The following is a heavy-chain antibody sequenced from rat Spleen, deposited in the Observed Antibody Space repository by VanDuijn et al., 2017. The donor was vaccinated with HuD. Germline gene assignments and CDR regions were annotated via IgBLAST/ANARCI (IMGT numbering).Heavy chain of an antibody. CDR3: ARLAVYYYSTYIPYYFDY. V-gene: IGHV5-22*01. J-gene: IGHJ2*01. CDR2: ISYEGRST. D-gene: IGHD1-2*01. CDR1: GFTFSDYY. Sequence: EVQLVESGGGLVQPGRPMKLSCAASGFTFSDYYMVWVRQAPKKGLEWVASISYEGRSTYYGDSVKGRFTISRDDAKSTLYLQMNSLRSEDTATYYCARLAVYYYSTYIPYYFDYWGQGVMVTVSS.